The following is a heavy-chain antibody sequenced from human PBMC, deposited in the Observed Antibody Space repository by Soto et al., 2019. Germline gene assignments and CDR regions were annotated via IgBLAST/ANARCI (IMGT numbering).Heavy chain of an antibody. CDR1: GGSISSGGYY. CDR2: IYYSGST. V-gene: IGHV4-31*03. Sequence: SETLSLTCTVSGGSISSGGYYWSWIRQHPGKGLEWIGYIYYSGSTYYNPSLKSRVTISVDTSKNQFSLKLSSVTAADTAVYYCARENAWFGEFDPYYYYGMDVWGQGTTVTVSS. D-gene: IGHD3-10*01. CDR3: ARENAWFGEFDPYYYYGMDV. J-gene: IGHJ6*02.